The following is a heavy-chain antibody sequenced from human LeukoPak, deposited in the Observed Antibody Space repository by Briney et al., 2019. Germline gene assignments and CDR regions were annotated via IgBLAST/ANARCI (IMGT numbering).Heavy chain of an antibody. Sequence: GGSLRLSCAASGFTVSTNCMIWVRQPPGKGLEWVANIQKDGSEKNYVESVKGRFTISRDNAENSLYLQMNSLRAEDTAVYYCARAAAGYYFDYWGQGTLVTVSS. J-gene: IGHJ4*02. CDR3: ARAAAGYYFDY. CDR1: GFTVSTNC. D-gene: IGHD6-13*01. V-gene: IGHV3-7*03. CDR2: IQKDGSEK.